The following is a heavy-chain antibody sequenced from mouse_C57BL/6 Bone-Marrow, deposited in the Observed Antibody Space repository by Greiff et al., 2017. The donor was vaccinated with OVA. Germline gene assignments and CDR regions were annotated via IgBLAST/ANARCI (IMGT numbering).Heavy chain of an antibody. V-gene: IGHV2-9-1*01. J-gene: IGHJ1*03. Sequence: VMLVESGPGLVAPSQSLSITCTVSGFSLTSYAISWVRQPPGKGLEWLGVIWTGGGTNYNSALKSRLSISKDNSKSQVFLKMNSLQTDDTARYYCARNLYGSSTYWYFDVWGTGTTVTVSS. CDR3: ARNLYGSSTYWYFDV. CDR1: GFSLTSYA. D-gene: IGHD1-1*01. CDR2: IWTGGGT.